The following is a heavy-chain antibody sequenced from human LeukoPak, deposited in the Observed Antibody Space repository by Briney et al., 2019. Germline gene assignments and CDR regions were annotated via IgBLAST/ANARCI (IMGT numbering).Heavy chain of an antibody. CDR3: ARVDYYGCMDV. Sequence: ASVKVSCKVSGYTLTELSMHWVRQAPGKGLEWMGGFDPEDGETIYAQKFQGRVTMTRDTSISTAYMELSRLRSDDTAVYYCARVDYYGCMDVWGQGTTVTVSS. J-gene: IGHJ6*02. V-gene: IGHV1-24*01. CDR1: GYTLTELS. D-gene: IGHD3-10*01. CDR2: FDPEDGET.